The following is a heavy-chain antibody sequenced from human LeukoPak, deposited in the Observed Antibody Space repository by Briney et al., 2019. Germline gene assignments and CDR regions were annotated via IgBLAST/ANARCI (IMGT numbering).Heavy chain of an antibody. D-gene: IGHD6-19*01. CDR2: ISYDGSNK. J-gene: IGHJ4*02. Sequence: GGSLRLSCAASGFTFSSYAMHWVRQAPGKGLEWVAVISYDGSNKYYADSVKGRFTISRDNSKDTLYLQMNSLRAEDTAVYYCARSSGWYDYWGQGTLVTVSS. CDR3: ARSSGWYDY. V-gene: IGHV3-30-3*01. CDR1: GFTFSSYA.